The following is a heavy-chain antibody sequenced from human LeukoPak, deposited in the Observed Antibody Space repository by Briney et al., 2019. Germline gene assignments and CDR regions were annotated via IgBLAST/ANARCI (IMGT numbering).Heavy chain of an antibody. J-gene: IGHJ6*03. CDR1: GYTFTSYY. D-gene: IGHD1-26*01. CDR2: INPSGGST. Sequence: ASVKVSCKASGYTFTSYYMHWVRQAPGQGLEWMGIINPSGGSTSYAQKFQGRVTMTRDMSTSTVYMELSSLRSEDTAVYYCAREIAGGSYFSAYYYYYYMDVWGKGTTVTISS. CDR3: AREIAGGSYFSAYYYYYYMDV. V-gene: IGHV1-46*01.